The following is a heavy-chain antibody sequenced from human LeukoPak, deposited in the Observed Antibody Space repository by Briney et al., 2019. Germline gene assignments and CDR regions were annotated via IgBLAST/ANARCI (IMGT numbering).Heavy chain of an antibody. CDR2: IYYSGST. V-gene: IGHV4-59*08. CDR3: ARGIRGYSYYYYYGMDV. CDR1: GGSISSYY. D-gene: IGHD5-18*01. J-gene: IGHJ6*02. Sequence: SETLSLTCTVSGGSISSYYWSWIRQPPGKGLEWIGYIYYSGSTNYNPSLKSRVTISVDTSKNQFSLKLSSVTAADTAVYYCARGIRGYSYYYYYGMDVWGQGNTVTVSS.